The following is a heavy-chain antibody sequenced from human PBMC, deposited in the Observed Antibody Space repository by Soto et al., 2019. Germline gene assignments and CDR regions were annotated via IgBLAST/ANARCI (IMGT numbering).Heavy chain of an antibody. CDR3: ARVVITIFGVVRKYNWFDP. CDR2: INHSGST. CDR1: GGSFSGYY. J-gene: IGHJ5*02. D-gene: IGHD3-3*01. V-gene: IGHV4-34*01. Sequence: LSLTCAVYGGSFSGYYWSWIRQPPGKGLEWIGEINHSGSTNYNPSLKSRVTISVDTSKNQFSLKLSSVTAADTAVYYCARVVITIFGVVRKYNWFDPWGQGTLVTVSS.